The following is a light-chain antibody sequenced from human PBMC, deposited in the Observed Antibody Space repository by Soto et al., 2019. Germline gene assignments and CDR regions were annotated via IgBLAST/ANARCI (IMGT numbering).Light chain of an antibody. CDR2: EVN. CDR3: SSYTSSSTLWV. CDR1: SSDIGGYNY. V-gene: IGLV2-14*01. Sequence: QSALPQPASVSGSPGQSSTISCTGTSSDIGGYNYVSWYQQHPGKAPKLMIYEVNNRPSGVSNRFSGSKSGNTASLTISGLQAEYEADYYCSSYTSSSTLWVFSGGTKLTAL. J-gene: IGLJ3*02.